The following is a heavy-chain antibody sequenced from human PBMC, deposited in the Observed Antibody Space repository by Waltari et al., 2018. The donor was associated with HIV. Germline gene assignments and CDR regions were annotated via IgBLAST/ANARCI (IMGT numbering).Heavy chain of an antibody. CDR3: AKGGVARSYYHYYGMDV. CDR1: GFTFDDYA. Sequence: QPGRSLRLSCAASGFTFDDYAMNWVRQAPGKGLEWVSGISWNRGSTGYADSVKGRFTISRDNAKNSLYLQMNSLRAEDTALYYCAKGGVARSYYHYYGMDVWGQGTTVTVSS. V-gene: IGHV3-9*01. D-gene: IGHD5-12*01. J-gene: IGHJ6*02. CDR2: ISWNRGST.